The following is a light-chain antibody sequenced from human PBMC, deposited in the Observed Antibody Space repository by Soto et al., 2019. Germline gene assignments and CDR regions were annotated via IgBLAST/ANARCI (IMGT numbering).Light chain of an antibody. Sequence: SALTQPASVSGSPGQSITISCTGTSSDVGGYNYVSWYQQHPGKAPKLMIYDVSNRPSGVSDRFSGSKSGNTASPTISGLQAEDEADYYCSSYTSSSTYVFGGGTRVTVL. CDR2: DVS. V-gene: IGLV2-14*01. CDR1: SSDVGGYNY. J-gene: IGLJ1*01. CDR3: SSYTSSSTYV.